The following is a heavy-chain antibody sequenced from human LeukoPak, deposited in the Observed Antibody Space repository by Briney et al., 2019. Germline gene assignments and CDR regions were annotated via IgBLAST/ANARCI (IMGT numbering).Heavy chain of an antibody. V-gene: IGHV5-51*01. CDR1: GCSFTNYW. J-gene: IGHJ3*02. D-gene: IGHD1-26*01. Sequence: GGSLQISLKGSGCSFTNYWIGWVRRLPGKGLEWVGIIYPGESDTRYSTSLEGQVTISDDKSSRTGFLQWSSLKASDTAMYYCARLYTGTYIGFDIWGQGTMVTVSS. CDR2: IYPGESDT. CDR3: ARLYTGTYIGFDI.